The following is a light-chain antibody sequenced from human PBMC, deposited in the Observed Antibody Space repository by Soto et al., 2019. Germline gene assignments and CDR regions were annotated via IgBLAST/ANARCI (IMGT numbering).Light chain of an antibody. V-gene: IGKV3-11*01. CDR3: HQRQSWPRT. Sequence: EIVLTQSPATPSSFPGDRVTLSCRASQYINTRLAWYQHRPGQAPRLLIYQTSIRAAGIPARFSASGTGTDFTLTIIDVQPEDFAVYYCHQRQSWPRTFGQGTKVYIK. J-gene: IGKJ1*01. CDR2: QTS. CDR1: QYINTR.